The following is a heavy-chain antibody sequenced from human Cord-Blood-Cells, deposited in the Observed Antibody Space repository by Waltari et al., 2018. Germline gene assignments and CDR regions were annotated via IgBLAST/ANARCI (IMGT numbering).Heavy chain of an antibody. V-gene: IGHV1-2*04. Sequence: QVQLVQSGAEVTQPGASVKVSCTASGYTFTGYYMPWVRQAPGQGLEWMGWINPNSGGTNYAQKCQGWVTMTRDTSISTAYMELSRLRSDDTAVYYCARASVTGDDAFDIWGQGTMVTVSS. CDR2: INPNSGGT. CDR1: GYTFTGYY. D-gene: IGHD7-27*01. CDR3: ARASVTGDDAFDI. J-gene: IGHJ3*02.